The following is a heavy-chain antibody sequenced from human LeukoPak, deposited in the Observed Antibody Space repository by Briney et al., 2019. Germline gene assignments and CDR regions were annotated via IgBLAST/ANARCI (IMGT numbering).Heavy chain of an antibody. Sequence: SETLSLTCAAYGGSFSGYYWSWIRQPPGKGLEWIGEINHSGSTNYNPSLKSRVTISVDTSKNQFSLKLSSVTAADTAVYYCARSGRTPFFDYWGQGTLVTVSS. V-gene: IGHV4-34*01. D-gene: IGHD3-10*01. CDR1: GGSFSGYY. CDR3: ARSGRTPFFDY. CDR2: INHSGST. J-gene: IGHJ4*02.